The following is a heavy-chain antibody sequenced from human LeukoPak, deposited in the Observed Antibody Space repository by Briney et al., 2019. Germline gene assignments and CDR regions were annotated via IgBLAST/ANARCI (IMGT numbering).Heavy chain of an antibody. CDR2: INPNSGGT. D-gene: IGHD2-15*01. J-gene: IGHJ5*02. V-gene: IGHV1-2*02. CDR1: GYTFTGYY. CDR3: ARVPEIYNWFDP. Sequence: ASVKVSCKASGYTFTGYYMRWVRQAPGQGLEWMGWINPNSGGTNYAQKFQGRVTMTRDTSISTAYMELSRLRSDDTAVYYCARVPEIYNWFDPWGQGTLVTVSS.